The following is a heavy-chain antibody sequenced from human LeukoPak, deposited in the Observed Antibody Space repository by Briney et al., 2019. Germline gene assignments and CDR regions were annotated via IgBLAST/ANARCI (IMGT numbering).Heavy chain of an antibody. CDR1: GFTFSSYS. D-gene: IGHD1-26*01. CDR2: ISSSSSTI. CDR3: ARGGSIRPFDY. Sequence: GGSLRLSCAASGFTFSSYSMNWVRQAPGKGLEWVSYISSSSSTIYYADSVKGRFTISRDNSKNTLNLQMNSLRAEDTAVYYCARGGSIRPFDYWGQGTLVTVSS. V-gene: IGHV3-48*01. J-gene: IGHJ4*02.